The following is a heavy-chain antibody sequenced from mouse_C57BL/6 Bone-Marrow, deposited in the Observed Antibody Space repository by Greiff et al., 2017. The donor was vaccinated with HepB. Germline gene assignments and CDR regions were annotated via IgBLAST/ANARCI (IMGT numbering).Heavy chain of an antibody. D-gene: IGHD2-5*01. J-gene: IGHJ2*01. V-gene: IGHV2-2*01. Sequence: QVHVKQSGPGLVQPSQSLSITCTVSGFSLTSYGVHWVRQSPGKGLEWLGVIWSGGSTDYNAAFISRLSISKDNSKSQVFFKMNSLQADDTAIYYCARGDYSNYHDKLGLDYWGQGTTLTVSS. CDR1: GFSLTSYG. CDR2: IWSGGST. CDR3: ARGDYSNYHDKLGLDY.